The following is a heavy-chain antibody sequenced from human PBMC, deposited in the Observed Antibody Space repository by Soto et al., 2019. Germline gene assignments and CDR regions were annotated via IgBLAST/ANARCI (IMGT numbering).Heavy chain of an antibody. CDR1: GYTFTSYG. CDR2: INAYNGNT. J-gene: IGHJ5*02. D-gene: IGHD2-2*01. V-gene: IGHV1-18*01. CDR3: ASSEPYCSSTSCYVSWFDP. Sequence: ASVKVSCKASGYTFTSYGISWVRQAPGQGIEWMGIINAYNGNTNYAQKHQGRDTMTTDTSTSTVYMELSSLRSEDTAVYYCASSEPYCSSTSCYVSWFDPWGQGTLVTVSS.